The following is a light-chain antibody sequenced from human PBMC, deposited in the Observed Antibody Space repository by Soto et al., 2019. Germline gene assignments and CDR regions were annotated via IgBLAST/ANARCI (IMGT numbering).Light chain of an antibody. CDR1: QSIVRW. Sequence: DIQMTQSPSTLSASVGDRDTITWLASQSIVRWLAWYQQKPGKAPKLLIYDASSLESGVPSRFSGSGSGTEFTLTISSLQPDDFATYYCQQYNSYSRTFGQGTKVDIK. CDR3: QQYNSYSRT. CDR2: DAS. J-gene: IGKJ1*01. V-gene: IGKV1-5*01.